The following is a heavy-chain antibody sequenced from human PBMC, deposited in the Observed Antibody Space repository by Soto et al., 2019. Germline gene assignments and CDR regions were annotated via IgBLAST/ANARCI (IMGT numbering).Heavy chain of an antibody. J-gene: IGHJ4*02. CDR1: GFTFSSYA. Sequence: GGSLRLSCAASGFTFSSYAMHWVRQAPGKGLEYVSAISSNGGSTYYANSVKGRFTISRDNSKNTLYLQMGSLRAEDMAVYYCARVAEGYCTNGVCYTGGANYYFDYWGQGTLVTVSS. D-gene: IGHD2-8*01. CDR3: ARVAEGYCTNGVCYTGGANYYFDY. CDR2: ISSNGGST. V-gene: IGHV3-64*01.